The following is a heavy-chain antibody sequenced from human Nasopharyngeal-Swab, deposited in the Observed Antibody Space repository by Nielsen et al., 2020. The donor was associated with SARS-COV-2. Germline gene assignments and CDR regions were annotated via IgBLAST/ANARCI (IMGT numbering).Heavy chain of an antibody. V-gene: IGHV4-61*01. D-gene: IGHD1-14*01. CDR1: GGSVSSGSYY. CDR2: IYYSGST. J-gene: IGHJ3*02. Sequence: SETLSLTCTVSGGSVSSGSYYWSWIRQPPGKGLEWIGYIYYSGSTNYNPSLKSRVTISVDTSKNQFSLKLSSVTAADTAVYYCARGGIITPDAFDTWGQGTMVTVSS. CDR3: ARGGIITPDAFDT.